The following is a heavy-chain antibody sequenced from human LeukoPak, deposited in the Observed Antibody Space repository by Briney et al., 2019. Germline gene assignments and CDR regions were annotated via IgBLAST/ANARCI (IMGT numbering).Heavy chain of an antibody. D-gene: IGHD3-22*01. J-gene: IGHJ4*02. CDR3: ARGVTMIVPKRPFDY. Sequence: SETLSLTCAVYGGSFSGYYWSWIRQPPGKGLEWIGEINHSGSTNYNPSLMSRVTISVDTSKNQFSLKLSSVTAADTAVYYCARGVTMIVPKRPFDYWGQGTLVTVSS. V-gene: IGHV4-34*01. CDR2: INHSGST. CDR1: GGSFSGYY.